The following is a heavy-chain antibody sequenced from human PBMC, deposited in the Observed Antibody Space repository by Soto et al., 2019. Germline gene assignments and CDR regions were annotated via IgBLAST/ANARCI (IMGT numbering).Heavy chain of an antibody. CDR3: ARHRIQLWLPVDY. CDR2: IYYSGST. D-gene: IGHD5-18*01. CDR1: GGSISSYY. V-gene: IGHV4-59*08. Sequence: QVQLQESGPGLVKPSETLSLTCTVSGGSISSYYWSWIRQPPGKGLEWIGYIYYSGSTNYNPSLMSRVTISVDTSKNQFSLKLSSVTAADTAVYYCARHRIQLWLPVDYWGQGTLVTVSS. J-gene: IGHJ4*02.